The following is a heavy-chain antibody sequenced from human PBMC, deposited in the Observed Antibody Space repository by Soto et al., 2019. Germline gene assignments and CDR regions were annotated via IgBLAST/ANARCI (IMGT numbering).Heavy chain of an antibody. CDR1: GGSISSGGHY. V-gene: IGHV4-61*02. D-gene: IGHD6-13*01. J-gene: IGHJ6*02. CDR2: IDTSGNT. Sequence: PSDTLSLTCTVSGGSISSGGHYCSLILRPDGKGLEWIGRIDTSGNTNYNPSLKSRVTMSVDTSKKQFSLKLTSVTTADTAVYYCESYSISWVQTEGIDVWGQGTTVTVSS. CDR3: ESYSISWVQTEGIDV.